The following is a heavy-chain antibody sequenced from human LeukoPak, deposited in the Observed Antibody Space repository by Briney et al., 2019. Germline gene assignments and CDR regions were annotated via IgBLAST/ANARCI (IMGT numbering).Heavy chain of an antibody. V-gene: IGHV3-23*01. CDR3: AKGFYGY. CDR1: GFTFSGYA. J-gene: IGHJ4*02. D-gene: IGHD3-3*01. Sequence: GGSLRLSCVASGFTFSGYAMSWVRQAPGKGLEWVSSISGSDTSTYYADSVKGRFTISRDNSKNTLYLQMNSLRAEDTAIYYCAKGFYGYWGQGARVTVSS. CDR2: ISGSDTST.